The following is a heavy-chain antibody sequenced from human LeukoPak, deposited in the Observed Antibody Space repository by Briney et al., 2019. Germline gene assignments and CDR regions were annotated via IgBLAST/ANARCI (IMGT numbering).Heavy chain of an antibody. V-gene: IGHV3-30*02. J-gene: IGHJ4*02. CDR3: AKDGSWSCTD. CDR1: GFTFSSSA. CDR2: IAHHGNNK. D-gene: IGHD2-8*02. Sequence: GGSLRLPCGASGFTFSSSAMHWVRQGPGKGLEWVAYIAHHGNNKYYADSVKGRFTISRDNSKGSLYLQMNSLRADDTAVYYCAKDGSWSCTDWGQGTLVRASS.